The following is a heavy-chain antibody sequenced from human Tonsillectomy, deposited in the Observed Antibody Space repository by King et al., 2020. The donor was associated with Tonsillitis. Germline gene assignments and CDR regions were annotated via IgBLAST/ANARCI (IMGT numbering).Heavy chain of an antibody. D-gene: IGHD3-10*01. V-gene: IGHV3-33*08. Sequence: VQLVESGGGVVQPGRSLRLSCAASGFTFSSYGMHWVRQAPGKGLEWGAVIWYDGSNKYYADSVKGRFTISRDNSKNPLYLQMNSLSAEDTAVYYCARQQEGYYGSGSYYGNWFDPWGQGTLVTVSS. CDR1: GFTFSSYG. CDR2: IWYDGSNK. CDR3: ARQQEGYYGSGSYYGNWFDP. J-gene: IGHJ5*02.